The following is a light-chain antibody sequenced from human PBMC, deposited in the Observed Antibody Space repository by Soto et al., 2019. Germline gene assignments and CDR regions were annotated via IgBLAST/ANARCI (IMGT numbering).Light chain of an antibody. CDR3: QQYNDYSWT. J-gene: IGKJ1*01. Sequence: GDRVTITCRASQSISSWLAWYQQKPGKAPKLLIYDASSLESGVPSRFSGSGSGTEFTLNISSLQPDDVAIYYCQQYNDYSWTFGQGTKVDIK. CDR1: QSISSW. V-gene: IGKV1-5*01. CDR2: DAS.